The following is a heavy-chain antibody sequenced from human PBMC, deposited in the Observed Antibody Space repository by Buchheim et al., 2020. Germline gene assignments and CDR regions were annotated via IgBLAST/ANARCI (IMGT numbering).Heavy chain of an antibody. J-gene: IGHJ6*02. CDR2: ISSSSSYI. CDR3: ARDNEFLEWLTPTYYYYGMDV. CDR1: GFTFSSYS. Sequence: EVQLVESGGGLVKPGGSLRLSCAASGFTFSSYSMNWVRQAPGKGLEWVSSISSSSSYIYYADSVKGRFTISRDNAKNSLYLQMNSLRAEDTAVYYCARDNEFLEWLTPTYYYYGMDVWGQGTT. V-gene: IGHV3-21*01. D-gene: IGHD3-3*01.